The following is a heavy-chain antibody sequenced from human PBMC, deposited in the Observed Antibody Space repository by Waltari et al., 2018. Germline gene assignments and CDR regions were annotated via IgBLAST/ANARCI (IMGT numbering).Heavy chain of an antibody. D-gene: IGHD3-22*01. CDR3: ARHLYSIDYLELAK. J-gene: IGHJ4*02. CDR2: ISDSGVIT. Sequence: EEHLLESGGGLAQSGGSLRLSCAASGFNFISSAMSLVRQAPGKGLEWVSGISDSGVITKYADSVKGRFTVSRDNSKNTVFLHLNSLRAEDTAIYYCARHLYSIDYLELAKWGQGTLVTVSS. CDR1: GFNFISSA. V-gene: IGHV3-23*01.